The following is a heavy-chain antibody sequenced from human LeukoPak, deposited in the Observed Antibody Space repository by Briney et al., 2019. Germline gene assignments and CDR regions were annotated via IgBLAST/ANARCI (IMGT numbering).Heavy chain of an antibody. Sequence: GASVKVSCKASGYTFTSYYMHWVRQAPGQGLEWMGIINPSGGSTSYAQKFQGRVTMTRDTSTSTVYMELSSLRSEDTAVYYCARVSSIYYDSSGYYPWGQGTLVTVSS. D-gene: IGHD3-22*01. CDR3: ARVSSIYYDSSGYYP. V-gene: IGHV1-46*01. J-gene: IGHJ5*02. CDR1: GYTFTSYY. CDR2: INPSGGST.